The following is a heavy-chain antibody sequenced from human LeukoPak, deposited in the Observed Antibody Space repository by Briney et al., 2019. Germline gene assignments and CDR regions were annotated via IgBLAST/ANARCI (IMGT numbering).Heavy chain of an antibody. D-gene: IGHD1-7*01. CDR2: ISAYNGNT. CDR1: GYTFTSYG. V-gene: IGHV1-18*01. Sequence: ASVKVSCTASGYTFTSYGISWVRQAPGQGLEWMGWISAYNGNTNYAQKLQGRVTMTTDTSTSTAYMELSSLRSEDTAVYYCASRYSTLTGTTFYNWFDPWGQGTLVTVSS. J-gene: IGHJ5*02. CDR3: ASRYSTLTGTTFYNWFDP.